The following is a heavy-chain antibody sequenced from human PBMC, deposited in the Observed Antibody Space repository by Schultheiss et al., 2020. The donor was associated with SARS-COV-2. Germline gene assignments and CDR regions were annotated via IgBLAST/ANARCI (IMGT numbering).Heavy chain of an antibody. J-gene: IGHJ4*02. Sequence: GGSLRLSCSASGFTFSSYAMHWVRQAPGKGLEWVSAISGSGGSTYYADSVKGRFTISRDNSKNTLYLQMNSLRAEDTAVYYCAKAPPRIAAAATSYYFDYWGQGTLVTVSS. CDR3: AKAPPRIAAAATSYYFDY. V-gene: IGHV3-23*01. CDR2: ISGSGGST. D-gene: IGHD6-13*01. CDR1: GFTFSSYA.